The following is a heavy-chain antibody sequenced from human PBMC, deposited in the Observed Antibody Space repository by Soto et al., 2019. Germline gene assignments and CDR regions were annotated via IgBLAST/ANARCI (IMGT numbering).Heavy chain of an antibody. CDR3: AIVSPWELLRFGYYYGMDV. CDR2: IYYLGTT. Sequence: SETLSLTCTVSGGSISGYYWSWIRQPPGKGLEWIGYIYYLGTTSYNPSLRSRVTLSEDTSRNQFSLKLSSVTVADTAVYYCAIVSPWELLRFGYYYGMDVWGQGTTVTVSS. J-gene: IGHJ6*02. V-gene: IGHV4-59*12. D-gene: IGHD1-26*01. CDR1: GGSISGYY.